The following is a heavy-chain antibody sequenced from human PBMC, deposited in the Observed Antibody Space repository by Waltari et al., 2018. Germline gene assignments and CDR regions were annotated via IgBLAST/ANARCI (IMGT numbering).Heavy chain of an antibody. D-gene: IGHD6-13*01. CDR2: ISWDGGST. Sequence: EVQLVESGGVVVQPGGSLRLSCAASGFTFDDYAMHWVRQAPGKGLEWVSLISWDGGSTYYADSVKGRFTISRDNSKNSLYLQMNSLRAEDTALYYCAKASGYSSSWPTDYWGQGTLVTVSS. V-gene: IGHV3-43D*04. J-gene: IGHJ4*02. CDR1: GFTFDDYA. CDR3: AKASGYSSSWPTDY.